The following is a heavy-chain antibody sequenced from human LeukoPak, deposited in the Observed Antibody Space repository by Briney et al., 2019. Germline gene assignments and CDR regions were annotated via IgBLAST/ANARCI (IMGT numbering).Heavy chain of an antibody. Sequence: GGSLRLACAASGFTFSCYAMSWVRQAPGKGLEWVSAIIGSGGSTYYADSVKGRFTISRDNSKNTLYLQMNSLRAEDTAVYYCAKVPLGQGLVSVANDYWGQGTLVPVSS. D-gene: IGHD6-19*01. CDR1: GFTFSCYA. J-gene: IGHJ4*02. V-gene: IGHV3-23*01. CDR3: AKVPLGQGLVSVANDY. CDR2: IIGSGGST.